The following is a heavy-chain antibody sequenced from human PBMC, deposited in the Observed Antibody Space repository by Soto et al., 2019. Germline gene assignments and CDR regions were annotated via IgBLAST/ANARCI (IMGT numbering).Heavy chain of an antibody. V-gene: IGHV4-34*01. CDR1: GGSFSGYY. Sequence: SETLSLTCAVYGGSFSGYYWSWIRQPPGKGLEWIGEINHSGSTNYNPSLKSRVTISVDTSKNQFSLKLSSVTAADTAVYYCARTEGYYGMDVWGQGXTVTVSS. J-gene: IGHJ6*02. CDR2: INHSGST. CDR3: ARTEGYYGMDV.